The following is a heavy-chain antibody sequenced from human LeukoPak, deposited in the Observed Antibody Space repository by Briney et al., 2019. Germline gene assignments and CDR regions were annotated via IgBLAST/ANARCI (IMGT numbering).Heavy chain of an antibody. Sequence: GASVKVSCKASGYTFTSYGISWVRQAPGQGLEWMGWISAYNGNTNYAQKLQGRVTMTTDTSTSTAYMELRSLRSDDTAVYYCARGPFYYGSGSYYNGLDHWGQGTLVTVSS. D-gene: IGHD3-10*01. CDR3: ARGPFYYGSGSYYNGLDH. V-gene: IGHV1-18*01. CDR2: ISAYNGNT. CDR1: GYTFTSYG. J-gene: IGHJ4*02.